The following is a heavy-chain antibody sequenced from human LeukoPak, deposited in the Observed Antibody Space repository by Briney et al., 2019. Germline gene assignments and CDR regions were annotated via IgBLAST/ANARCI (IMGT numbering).Heavy chain of an antibody. D-gene: IGHD1-26*01. CDR2: ISWNSGSI. Sequence: GGSLRLSCAASGFTFDDYAMHWVRQAPGKGPEWVSGISWNSGSIGYADSVKGRFTISRDNAKNSLYLQMNSLRAEDMALYYCAKARQVGATYDAFDIWGQGTMVTVSS. V-gene: IGHV3-9*03. J-gene: IGHJ3*02. CDR1: GFTFDDYA. CDR3: AKARQVGATYDAFDI.